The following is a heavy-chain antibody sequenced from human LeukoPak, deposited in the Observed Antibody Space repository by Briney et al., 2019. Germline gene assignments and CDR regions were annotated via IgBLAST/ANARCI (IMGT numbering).Heavy chain of an antibody. D-gene: IGHD3-22*01. CDR2: ISAYNGNT. CDR1: GYTFTSYG. CDR3: ARDLRYYDSSGYR. J-gene: IGHJ5*02. Sequence: GASVKVSCKASGYTFTSYGIIWVRQAPGQGLEGMGWISAYNGNTNYAQKLQGRVTMTTDTSTSTAYMELRSLRSDDTAVYYCARDLRYYDSSGYRWGQGTLVTVSS. V-gene: IGHV1-18*01.